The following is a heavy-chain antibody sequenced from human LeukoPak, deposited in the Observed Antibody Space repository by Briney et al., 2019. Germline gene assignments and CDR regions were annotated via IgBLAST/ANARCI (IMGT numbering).Heavy chain of an antibody. Sequence: ESSETLSLTCTVSGGSISSGGYYWSWIRQPPGKGLEWIGYIYHSGSTYYNPSLKSRVTISVDRSKNQFSLKLSSVTAADTAVYYCARAREGGTPLRAFDFWGQGTMVTVSS. V-gene: IGHV4-30-2*01. CDR3: ARAREGGTPLRAFDF. J-gene: IGHJ3*01. CDR1: GGSISSGGYY. CDR2: IYHSGST. D-gene: IGHD1-7*01.